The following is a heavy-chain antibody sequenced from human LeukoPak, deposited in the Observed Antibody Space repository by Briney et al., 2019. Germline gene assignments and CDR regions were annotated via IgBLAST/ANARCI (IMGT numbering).Heavy chain of an antibody. CDR1: QYTFSNYW. D-gene: IGHD3-22*01. J-gene: IGHJ5*01. CDR3: ASLSYSYESSGFDS. Sequence: GESLKISCKGSQYTFSNYWIGWVRQMPGKGLEWMGLIYPGNSDTRYGPSFKGQVTISVDKSITTAYLQWSRLKASDTAMYYCASLSYSYESSGFDSWGQGTLVIVSS. CDR2: IYPGNSDT. V-gene: IGHV5-51*01.